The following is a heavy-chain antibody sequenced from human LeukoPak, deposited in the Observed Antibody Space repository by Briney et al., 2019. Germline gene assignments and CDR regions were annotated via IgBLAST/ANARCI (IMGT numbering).Heavy chain of an antibody. D-gene: IGHD4-11*01. CDR3: ARDSRTVTEFDY. CDR2: INPSGGST. J-gene: IGHJ4*02. V-gene: IGHV1-46*01. CDR1: GGTFSSYA. Sequence: ASVKVSCKASGGTFSSYAISWVRQAPGQGLEWMGIINPSGGSTSYAQKFQGRVTMTRDMSTSTVYMELSSLRSEDTAVYYCARDSRTVTEFDYWGQGTLVTVSS.